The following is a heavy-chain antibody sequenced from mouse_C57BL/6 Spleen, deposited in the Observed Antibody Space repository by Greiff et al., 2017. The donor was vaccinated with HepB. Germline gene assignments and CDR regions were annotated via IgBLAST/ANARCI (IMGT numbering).Heavy chain of an antibody. CDR3: TREWHYGSSYGFAY. D-gene: IGHD1-1*01. CDR1: GYTFTDYE. CDR2: IDPETGGT. V-gene: IGHV1-15*01. Sequence: QVHVKQSGAELVRPGASVTLSCKASGYTFTDYEMHWVKQTPVHGLEWIGAIDPETGGTAYNQKFKGKAILTADKSSSTAYMELRSLTSEDSAVYYCTREWHYGSSYGFAYWGQGTLVTVSA. J-gene: IGHJ3*01.